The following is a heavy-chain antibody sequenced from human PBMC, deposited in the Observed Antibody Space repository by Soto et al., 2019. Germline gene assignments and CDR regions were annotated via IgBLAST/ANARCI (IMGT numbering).Heavy chain of an antibody. V-gene: IGHV3-48*03. J-gene: IGHJ6*02. CDR2: ISSSGSTI. CDR3: ARATGLLYNYLYGLDV. Sequence: GGSLRLSCAASGFTFSSYEMNWVRQAQGKGLEWVSYISSSGSTIYYADSVKGRFTISRDNAQNSVHLQMNSLRAEDTAVYYCARATGLLYNYLYGLDVWGLGTTVTVSS. CDR1: GFTFSSYE. D-gene: IGHD5-12*01.